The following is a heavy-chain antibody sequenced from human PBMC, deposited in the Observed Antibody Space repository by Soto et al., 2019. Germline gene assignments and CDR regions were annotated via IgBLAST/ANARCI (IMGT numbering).Heavy chain of an antibody. D-gene: IGHD2-2*01. J-gene: IGHJ5*02. CDR2: ISSSSSYI. Sequence: PGGSLRLSCAASGFTFSSYSMNWVRQAPGKGLEWVSSISSSSSYIYYADSVKGRFTISRDNAKNSLYLQMNSLRAEDTAVYYCARGPPLYCSSTSCSNHWGQGTLVTVSS. V-gene: IGHV3-21*01. CDR1: GFTFSSYS. CDR3: ARGPPLYCSSTSCSNH.